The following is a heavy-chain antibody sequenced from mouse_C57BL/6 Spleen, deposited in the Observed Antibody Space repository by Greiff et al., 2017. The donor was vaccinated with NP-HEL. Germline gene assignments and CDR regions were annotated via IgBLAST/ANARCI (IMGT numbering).Heavy chain of an antibody. Sequence: QVQLQQPGAELVKPGASVKLSCKASGYTFTSYWMQWVKQRPGQGLEWIGEIDPSDSYTNYNQKFKGKATLTVDTSSSTAYMQLSSLTSEDSAVYYCASITTVVANYFDYWGQGTTLTVSS. CDR1: GYTFTSYW. CDR3: ASITTVVANYFDY. J-gene: IGHJ2*01. D-gene: IGHD1-1*01. V-gene: IGHV1-50*01. CDR2: IDPSDSYT.